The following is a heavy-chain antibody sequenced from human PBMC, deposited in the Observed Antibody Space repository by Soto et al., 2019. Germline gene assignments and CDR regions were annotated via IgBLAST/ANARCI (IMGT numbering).Heavy chain of an antibody. D-gene: IGHD2-8*01. V-gene: IGHV4-59*11. Sequence: SETLSLTCTVAGGSIISHYWSWILQPPGKGLQWIGYIYYSGSTNYNPSLKSRVTISVDTPKDQFFLKLTSVTAADTAVYYCARYCNNSNCRHLSYFAYWGVGTLVTVSS. CDR2: IYYSGST. J-gene: IGHJ4*01. CDR3: ARYCNNSNCRHLSYFAY. CDR1: GGSIISHY.